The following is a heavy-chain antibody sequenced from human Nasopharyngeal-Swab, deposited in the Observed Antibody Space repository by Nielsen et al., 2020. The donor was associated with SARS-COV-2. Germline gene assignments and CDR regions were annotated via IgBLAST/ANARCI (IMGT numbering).Heavy chain of an antibody. CDR1: GFTFNNYA. Sequence: GESLKISCTASGFTFNNYAMTWVRQAPGKGLEWVATIKERVGEKYYVESVKGRFTISRDNARKSLYLEMNSLRAEDTAVYYCVRDDGHDFGLKHPDFYFYGMDVWGQGTTVIVSS. CDR3: VRDDGHDFGLKHPDFYFYGMDV. D-gene: IGHD3-3*01. V-gene: IGHV3-7*01. CDR2: IKERVGEK. J-gene: IGHJ6*01.